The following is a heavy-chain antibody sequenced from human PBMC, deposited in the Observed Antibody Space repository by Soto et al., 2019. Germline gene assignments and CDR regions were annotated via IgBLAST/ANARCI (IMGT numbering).Heavy chain of an antibody. CDR2: IAADGGST. Sequence: GGSLRLSCAASGFTFSHYAMSWVRQAPGKGLEWVSTIAADGGSTYYGESVKGRFSISRDNSKNTLFLQLNSLRAEDTAVYYCARKYHFGSGSYLYYFDYWGQGGLVTVSS. CDR1: GFTFSHYA. J-gene: IGHJ4*02. V-gene: IGHV3-23*01. CDR3: ARKYHFGSGSYLYYFDY. D-gene: IGHD3-10*01.